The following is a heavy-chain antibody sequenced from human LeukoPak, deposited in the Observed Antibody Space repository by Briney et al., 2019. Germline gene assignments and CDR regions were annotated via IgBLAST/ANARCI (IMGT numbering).Heavy chain of an antibody. CDR2: INHSGST. CDR1: GGSFSGYY. J-gene: IGHJ4*02. D-gene: IGHD2-15*01. CDR3: ARGGGGYCSGGRCYSYYFDY. Sequence: SETLSLTCAVYGGSFSGYYWSWIRQPPGKGLEWIGEINHSGSTNYNPSLKSRVTISVDTSKNQFSLKLSSVTAADTAVYYCARGGGGYCSGGRCYSYYFDYWGQGTLVTVSS. V-gene: IGHV4-34*01.